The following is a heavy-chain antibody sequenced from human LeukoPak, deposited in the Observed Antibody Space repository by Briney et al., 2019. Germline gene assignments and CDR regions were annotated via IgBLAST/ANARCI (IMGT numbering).Heavy chain of an antibody. CDR3: AKEGLYQLADDY. D-gene: IGHD2-2*01. V-gene: IGHV3-74*01. CDR1: GFTFSSYW. Sequence: GGSLRLSCAASGFTFSSYWMHWVRQAPGKGLMWVSRINSDGSSTNYADSVKGRFTISRDNAKNTLYLQMNSLRAEDTAVYYCAKEGLYQLADDYWGQGTLVTVSS. J-gene: IGHJ4*02. CDR2: INSDGSST.